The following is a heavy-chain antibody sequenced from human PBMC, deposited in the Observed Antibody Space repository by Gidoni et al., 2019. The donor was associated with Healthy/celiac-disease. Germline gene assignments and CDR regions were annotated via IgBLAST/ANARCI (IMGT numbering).Heavy chain of an antibody. Sequence: QVQLVQSGAEVKKPGASVKVSCKASGYTFTSYYMHWVRQAPGQGLEWMGIINPSGGSTSYAQKFQGRVTMTRDTSTSTVYMELSSLRSEDTAVYYCARGEGGFYYDSSGYYELRYWGQGTLVTVSS. D-gene: IGHD3-22*01. CDR3: ARGEGGFYYDSSGYYELRY. CDR2: INPSGGST. J-gene: IGHJ4*02. CDR1: GYTFTSYY. V-gene: IGHV1-46*01.